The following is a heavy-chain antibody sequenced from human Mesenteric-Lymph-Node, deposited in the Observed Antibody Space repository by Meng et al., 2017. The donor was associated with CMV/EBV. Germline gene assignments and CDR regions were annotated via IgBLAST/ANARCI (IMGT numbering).Heavy chain of an antibody. J-gene: IGHJ4*02. Sequence: GESLKISCAASGLTFSRYGMHWVRQAPGKGLEWVAFIRYDGSNKYYADSVKGRFTISRDNPKNTLYLQMNSLRAEDTAIYFCAGGSSDYFSLDYWGQGTLVTVSS. CDR3: AGGSSDYFSLDY. CDR1: GLTFSRYG. V-gene: IGHV3-30*02. D-gene: IGHD6-25*01. CDR2: IRYDGSNK.